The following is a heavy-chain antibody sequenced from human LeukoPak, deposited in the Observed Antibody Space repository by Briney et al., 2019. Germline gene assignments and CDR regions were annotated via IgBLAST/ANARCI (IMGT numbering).Heavy chain of an antibody. CDR2: IHTSGST. Sequence: SQTLSLTCTVSGGSINSGNYYWSWIRQPAGKGLEWIGRIHTSGSTNYNPSLKSRATISGDTSNNQVSVKLSSVTAADTAVYYCARGRATMVRGDFDYWGQGTLVTVSS. CDR1: GGSINSGNYY. D-gene: IGHD3-10*01. V-gene: IGHV4-61*02. J-gene: IGHJ4*02. CDR3: ARGRATMVRGDFDY.